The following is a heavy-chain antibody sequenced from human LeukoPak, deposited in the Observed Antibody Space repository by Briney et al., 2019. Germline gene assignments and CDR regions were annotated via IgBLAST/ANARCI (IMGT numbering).Heavy chain of an antibody. CDR3: ARDRSGRSFFPYYFEY. J-gene: IGHJ4*02. CDR2: ISAYNGNT. Sequence: ASVKVSCKASGYTFTSYGISWVRQAPGQGLEWLAWISAYNGNTDYAQNVQGRLTMTTDTSTNTAYMELRSLRSDDTAIYYCARDRSGRSFFPYYFEYWGQGTLVTVSS. V-gene: IGHV1-18*01. CDR1: GYTFTSYG. D-gene: IGHD2/OR15-2a*01.